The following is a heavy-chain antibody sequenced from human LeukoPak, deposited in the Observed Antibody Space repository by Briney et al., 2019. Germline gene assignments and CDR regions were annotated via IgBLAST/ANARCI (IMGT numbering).Heavy chain of an antibody. V-gene: IGHV3-7*03. J-gene: IGHJ4*02. CDR3: ARDWNPDEDYFDY. CDR1: GFTFSSYW. CDR2: IKQDGSEK. Sequence: GGSLRLPCAASGFTFSSYWMSWVRQAPGKGLEWVANIKQDGSEKYYVDSVKGRFTISRDNAKNSLYLQMNCLRAEDTAVYYCARDWNPDEDYFDYWGQGTLVTVSS. D-gene: IGHD1-1*01.